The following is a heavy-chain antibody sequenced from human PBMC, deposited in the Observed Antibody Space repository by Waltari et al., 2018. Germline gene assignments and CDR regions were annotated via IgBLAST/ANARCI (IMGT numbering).Heavy chain of an antibody. J-gene: IGHJ4*02. CDR3: ARGGLVATTVSPGLDY. CDR1: GGSFSGYY. V-gene: IGHV4-34*01. D-gene: IGHD5-12*01. CDR2: INHSGST. Sequence: QVQLQQWGAGLLKPSETLSRTCAVYGGSFSGYYWSWIRQPPGKGLEWIGEINHSGSTNYNPSLKSRVTIAVDTSKNQFSLKLSSVTAADTAVYYCARGGLVATTVSPGLDYWGQGTLVTVSS.